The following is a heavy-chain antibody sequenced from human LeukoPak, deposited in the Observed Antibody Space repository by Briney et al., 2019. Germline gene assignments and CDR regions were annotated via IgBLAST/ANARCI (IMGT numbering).Heavy chain of an antibody. J-gene: IGHJ4*02. D-gene: IGHD5-24*01. CDR2: INAGNGNT. CDR1: EDTFTDYA. V-gene: IGHV1-3*01. Sequence: ASVKVSCKASEDTFTDYAINWVRQAPGQRPEWMGWINAGNGNTKYSQKFQGRVTITRDTSASTAYMELSSLTSEDTAVYYCARGRWSATTATYYLDFWGQGTLVTVSS. CDR3: ARGRWSATTATYYLDF.